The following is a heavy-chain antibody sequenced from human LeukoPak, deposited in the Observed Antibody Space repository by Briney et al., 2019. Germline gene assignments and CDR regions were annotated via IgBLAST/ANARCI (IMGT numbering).Heavy chain of an antibody. V-gene: IGHV3-30*04. D-gene: IGHD6-25*01. Sequence: PGGSLRLSCAASGFTFSSYAMHWVRQAPGKGLEWVAVISYDGSNKYYADSVKGRFTISRDNSKNTLYLQMNSLRAEDTAVYYCAKAGGRIAAAWGQGTLVTVSS. CDR3: AKAGGRIAAA. CDR1: GFTFSSYA. CDR2: ISYDGSNK. J-gene: IGHJ5*02.